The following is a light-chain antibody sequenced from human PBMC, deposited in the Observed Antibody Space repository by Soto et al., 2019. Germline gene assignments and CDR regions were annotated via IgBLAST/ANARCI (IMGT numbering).Light chain of an antibody. Sequence: DVQMTQSPSTLSASVGDRVTNTCRASQSINNLLAWYQQKPGKAPKFLIYDVSTLESGVPSRFSGSGSGTEFTLTISSLQPEDFATYYCQQYDSYSLTFCGGTKVDI. CDR1: QSINNL. J-gene: IGKJ4*01. V-gene: IGKV1-5*01. CDR2: DVS. CDR3: QQYDSYSLT.